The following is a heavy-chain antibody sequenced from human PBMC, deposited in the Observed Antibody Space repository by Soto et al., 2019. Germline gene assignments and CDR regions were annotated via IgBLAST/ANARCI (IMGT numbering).Heavy chain of an antibody. J-gene: IGHJ4*02. D-gene: IGHD3-22*01. CDR2: ISGSGGST. V-gene: IGHV3-23*01. CDR1: GFTFRSYA. CDR3: AKGIVYYYDSSGYFAY. Sequence: GGSLRLSCAASGFTFRSYAMSWVRQAPGTGLEWVSAISGSGGSTYYADSVKGRFTISRDNSKNTLYLQRNSLRAEDTAVYYCAKGIVYYYDSSGYFAYWGQGTRVTVSA.